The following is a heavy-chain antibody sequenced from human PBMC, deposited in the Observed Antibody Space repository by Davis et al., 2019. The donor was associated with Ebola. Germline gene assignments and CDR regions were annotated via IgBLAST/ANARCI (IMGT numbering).Heavy chain of an antibody. V-gene: IGHV3-15*01. J-gene: IGHJ4*02. CDR2: IKSKTDGGTT. CDR1: GITFINAW. CDR3: TTVPPDFDY. Sequence: GESLKISCAASGITFINAWMSWVRQAPGNGLEWVGRIKSKTDGGTTDYAAPVKGRFTISRDDSKNTLYLQMNSLKTEDTAVYYCTTVPPDFDYWGQGTLVTVSS.